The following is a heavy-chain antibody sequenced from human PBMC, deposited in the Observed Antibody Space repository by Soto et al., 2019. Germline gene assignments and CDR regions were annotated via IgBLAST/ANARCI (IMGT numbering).Heavy chain of an antibody. V-gene: IGHV4-31*03. CDR1: GGSISSGGYY. D-gene: IGHD4-17*01. Sequence: QVQLQESGPGLVKPSQTLSLTCTVSGGSISSGGYYWSWIRQHPGKGLEWIGYIYYSGSTYYNPSLKSRVSISVDTSKNQLALKLSCVTAADTAVYYCARKGPEGDYDVTDDDAFDIWGQGTMVPVSS. CDR2: IYYSGST. J-gene: IGHJ3*02. CDR3: ARKGPEGDYDVTDDDAFDI.